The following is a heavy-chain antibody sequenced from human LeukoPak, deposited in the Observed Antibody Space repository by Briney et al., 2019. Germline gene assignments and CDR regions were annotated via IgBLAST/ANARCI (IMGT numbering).Heavy chain of an antibody. CDR1: GGSFSGYY. Sequence: PSETLSLTCAVYGGSFSGYYWSWIRQPPGKGLEWIGEINHSGSTNYNPSLKSRVTISVDTSKNQFSLKLSSVTAADTAVYYCARHFVVVANGTNWFDPWGQGTLVTVSS. V-gene: IGHV4-34*01. CDR2: INHSGST. CDR3: ARHFVVVANGTNWFDP. D-gene: IGHD3-22*01. J-gene: IGHJ5*02.